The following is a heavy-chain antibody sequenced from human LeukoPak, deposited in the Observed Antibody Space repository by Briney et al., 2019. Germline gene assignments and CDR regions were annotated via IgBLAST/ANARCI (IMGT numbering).Heavy chain of an antibody. J-gene: IGHJ5*02. CDR2: IKQDGSEK. CDR1: GFTFGDYA. Sequence: GGSLRLSCTASGFTFGDYAMSWVRQAPGKGLEWVANIKQDGSEKNYVDSVKGRFTISRDNAKNSLYLQMNTLRVEDTAVYYCVRDNPRCCGVVPANIDDLWGQGTLVTVSS. V-gene: IGHV3-7*01. D-gene: IGHD2-21*02. CDR3: VRDNPRCCGVVPANIDDL.